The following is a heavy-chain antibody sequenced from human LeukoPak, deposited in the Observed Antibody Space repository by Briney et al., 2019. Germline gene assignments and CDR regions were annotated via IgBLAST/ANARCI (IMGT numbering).Heavy chain of an antibody. J-gene: IGHJ6*02. CDR2: IYYSGST. V-gene: IGHV4-31*03. D-gene: IGHD3-3*01. CDR1: GGSISSGGDY. Sequence: SETLSLTCTVSGGSISSGGDYWSWIRQHPGKGLECIGYIYYSGSTYYNPSLKSRVTISVDTSKNQFSLKLSSVTAADTAVYYCARATRVFGVVIMGPNYYYGMDVWGQGTTVTVSS. CDR3: ARATRVFGVVIMGPNYYYGMDV.